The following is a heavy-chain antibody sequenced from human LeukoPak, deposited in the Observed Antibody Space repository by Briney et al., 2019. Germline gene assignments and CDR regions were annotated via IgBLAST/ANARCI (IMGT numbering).Heavy chain of an antibody. D-gene: IGHD6-6*01. Sequence: SETLSLTCNVSGDSVSSGSYSWGWIRQSPGKGLECIGSISYSGSTYYNPSLKSRVTISVDTSKNQFSLRLSSVTAADTAVYYCARQGYTSSSVYYYYYMDVWGKGTTVTVSS. CDR2: ISYSGST. CDR1: GDSVSSGSYS. CDR3: ARQGYTSSSVYYYYYMDV. J-gene: IGHJ6*03. V-gene: IGHV4-39*01.